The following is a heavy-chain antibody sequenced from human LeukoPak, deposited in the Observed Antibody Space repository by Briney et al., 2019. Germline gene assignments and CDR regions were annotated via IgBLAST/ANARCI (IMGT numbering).Heavy chain of an antibody. V-gene: IGHV1-69*05. CDR2: IIPIFGTA. Sequence: SVKVSCKASGGNLSSYAISWVRQAPGQGLEWMGRIIPIFGTANYAQKFQGRVTITTDESTSTAYMELSSLRSEDTAVYYCARVPSSSDWFDPWGQGTLVAVSS. J-gene: IGHJ5*02. CDR1: GGNLSSYA. D-gene: IGHD6-13*01. CDR3: ARVPSSSDWFDP.